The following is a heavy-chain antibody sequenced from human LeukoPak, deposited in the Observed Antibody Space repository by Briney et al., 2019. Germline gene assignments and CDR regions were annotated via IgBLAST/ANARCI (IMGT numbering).Heavy chain of an antibody. D-gene: IGHD2-2*01. J-gene: IGHJ4*02. CDR2: TYDSGSS. CDR3: ARGWASSWYYFDF. CDR1: GGSMRNYY. V-gene: IGHV4-59*01. Sequence: SETLSLTRAVPGGSMRNYYWSWIRQPPGKGLEWIGYTYDSGSSSYNPSLRSRVSISIDTSKNQFSLNLSSVTAADTAVYYCARGWASSWYYFDFWGQGTLVTVSS.